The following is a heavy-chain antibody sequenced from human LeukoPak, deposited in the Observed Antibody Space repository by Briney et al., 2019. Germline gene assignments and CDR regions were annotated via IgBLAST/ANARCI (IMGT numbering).Heavy chain of an antibody. Sequence: GGSLRLSCAASTFTFSSYAMTWVRQAPGKGLEWVSSTSNSGDSTYYADSVKGRFTISRDNSKNTLYLQMNSLRDEDTAVYYCARAAYNSSPDYWGQGTLVTVSS. D-gene: IGHD6-13*01. J-gene: IGHJ4*02. CDR2: TSNSGDST. V-gene: IGHV3-23*01. CDR3: ARAAYNSSPDY. CDR1: TFTFSSYA.